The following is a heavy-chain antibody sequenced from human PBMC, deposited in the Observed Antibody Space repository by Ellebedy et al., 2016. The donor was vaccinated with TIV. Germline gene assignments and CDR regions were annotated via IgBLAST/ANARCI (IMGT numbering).Heavy chain of an antibody. D-gene: IGHD4-17*01. J-gene: IGHJ6*02. CDR1: GGSISSYY. CDR3: AGDYGAPRPYYYGMDV. Sequence: SETLSLTCTVSGGSISSYYWSWIRQPPGKGLEWIGYIYYSGSTNYNPSLKSRVTISVDTSKNQFSLKLSSVTAADTAVYYCAGDYGAPRPYYYGMDVWGQGTTVTVSS. V-gene: IGHV4-59*08. CDR2: IYYSGST.